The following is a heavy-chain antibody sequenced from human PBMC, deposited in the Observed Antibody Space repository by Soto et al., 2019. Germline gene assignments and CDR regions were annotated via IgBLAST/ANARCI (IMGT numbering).Heavy chain of an antibody. V-gene: IGHV3-72*01. D-gene: IGHD5-12*01. Sequence: EVQLAESGGGLVQPGGSLRLSCAASGFTFSDHYMDWVRQAPGKGLEWVGRSRDKVHSHTTEYAASVKGRFTISRGDSENSLYLQMNSLKTEETAVYYCARGVVSTGYFDYWGHGTLVTVSS. J-gene: IGHJ4*01. CDR1: GFTFSDHY. CDR3: ARGVVSTGYFDY. CDR2: SRDKVHSHTT.